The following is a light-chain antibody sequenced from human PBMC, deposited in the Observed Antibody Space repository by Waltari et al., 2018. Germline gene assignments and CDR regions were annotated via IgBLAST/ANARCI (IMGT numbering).Light chain of an antibody. Sequence: DTQLSQFPSTLAASVGDSVTITCRAREAINKWLAWYQQKPGKAPKVLIYDASTLQSGVPSRFSGSGSGTEFTLTISSLQPEDFATYYCQQSYSTPWTFGQGTKVEIK. CDR1: EAINKW. CDR2: DAS. J-gene: IGKJ1*01. V-gene: IGKV1-39*01. CDR3: QQSYSTPWT.